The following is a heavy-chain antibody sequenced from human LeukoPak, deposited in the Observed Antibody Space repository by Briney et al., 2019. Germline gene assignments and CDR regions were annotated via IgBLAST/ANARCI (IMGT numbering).Heavy chain of an antibody. D-gene: IGHD1-26*01. CDR3: ARGTEARGYYYYYYLDV. CDR2: INIGNGNT. V-gene: IGHV1-3*03. Sequence: GASVKVSCKASGYTFGSNTLHWVRQAPVQRLEWMGWINIGNGNTKYSQEFQGRVTFTRDTSANTAYMELSSLRSEDMAVYYCARGTEARGYYYYYYLDVWGKGTTVTVSS. CDR1: GYTFGSNT. J-gene: IGHJ6*03.